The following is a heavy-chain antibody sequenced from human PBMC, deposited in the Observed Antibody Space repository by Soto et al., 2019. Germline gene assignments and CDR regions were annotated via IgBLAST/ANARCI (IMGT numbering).Heavy chain of an antibody. CDR1: GGSISSSSYY. D-gene: IGHD3-3*01. J-gene: IGHJ5*02. CDR2: IYYSGST. CDR3: ARGSYDFWSGFPLNWFDP. V-gene: IGHV4-39*01. Sequence: PSETLSLTCTVSGGSISSSSYYWGWIRQPPGKGLEWIGNIYYSGSTYYNPSLKSRVTISVDTSKNQFSLKLSTVTAADTAVYYCARGSYDFWSGFPLNWFDPWGQGTLVTVSS.